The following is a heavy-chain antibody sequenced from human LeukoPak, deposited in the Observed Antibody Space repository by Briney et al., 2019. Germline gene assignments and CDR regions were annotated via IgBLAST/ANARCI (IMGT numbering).Heavy chain of an antibody. D-gene: IGHD3-22*01. V-gene: IGHV3-23*01. J-gene: IGHJ4*02. CDR3: AKGGLGDYYDSSGYE. CDR2: ISGSGGST. CDR1: GFTFSSYG. Sequence: GGSLGLSCAASGFTFSSYGMSWVRQAPGKGLEWVSAISGSGGSTYYADSVKGRFTISRDNSKNTLYLQMNSLRAEDTAVYYCAKGGLGDYYDSSGYEWGQGTLVTVSS.